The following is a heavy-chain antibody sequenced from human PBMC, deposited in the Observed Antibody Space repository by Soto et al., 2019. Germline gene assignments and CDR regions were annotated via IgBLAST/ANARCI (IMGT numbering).Heavy chain of an antibody. CDR2: SSATGAGT. CDR3: XXXXXXXXXYGFYSDF. V-gene: IGHV3-23*01. D-gene: IGHD2-21*01. Sequence: EVQLLESGGGLVQPGGSLRLSCAASGFTFSSYGMTWVRQAPGKGLEWVSFSSATGAGTYYADSVKGRFTISRDNSKNTLXXXXXXXXXXXXXXXXXXXXXXXXXXYGFYSDFWGQGALVIVSS. J-gene: IGHJ4*02. CDR1: GFTFSSYG.